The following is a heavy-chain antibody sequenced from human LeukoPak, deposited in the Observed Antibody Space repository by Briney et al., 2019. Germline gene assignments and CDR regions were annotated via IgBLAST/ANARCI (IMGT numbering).Heavy chain of an antibody. CDR1: SGPMHTSY. CDR2: IYYSGNT. Sequence: PSETLSLTRNLSSGPMHTSYGNGMRQPPGKGLEWIGFIYYSGNTKYHPALSSRVTISIGKCRNHFSLRLRSVTAANTAIQYCARERLAARPGHFDYWGQGTLVAVSS. V-gene: IGHV4-59*01. CDR3: ARERLAARPGHFDY. D-gene: IGHD6-6*01. J-gene: IGHJ4*02.